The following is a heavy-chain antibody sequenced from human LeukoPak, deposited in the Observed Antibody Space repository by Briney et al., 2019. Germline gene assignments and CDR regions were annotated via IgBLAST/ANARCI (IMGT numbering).Heavy chain of an antibody. CDR2: ISSSSSTI. D-gene: IGHD2-2*01. J-gene: IGHJ4*02. V-gene: IGHV3-48*04. CDR1: GFTFSSYS. CDR3: ARDLLGYCSSTSCSTDETFDY. Sequence: GGSLRLSCAASGFTFSSYSMNWVRQAPGKGLEWVSYISSSSSTIYYADSAKGRFTISRDNAKNSLYLQMNSLRAEDTAVYYCARDLLGYCSSTSCSTDETFDYWGQGTLVTVSS.